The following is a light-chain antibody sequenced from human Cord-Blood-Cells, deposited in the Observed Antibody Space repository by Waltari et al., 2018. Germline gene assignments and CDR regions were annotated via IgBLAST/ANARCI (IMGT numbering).Light chain of an antibody. Sequence: QSALTQPASVSGSPGQSIPISCTGTSSDVGSYHLVSWYQQHPGKAPKLMIYGGSKRPSGVSNRFSGSKSGNTASLTISGLQAEDEADYYCCSYAGSSTWVFGGGTKLTVL. CDR1: SSDVGSYHL. J-gene: IGLJ3*02. CDR2: GGS. CDR3: CSYAGSSTWV. V-gene: IGLV2-23*01.